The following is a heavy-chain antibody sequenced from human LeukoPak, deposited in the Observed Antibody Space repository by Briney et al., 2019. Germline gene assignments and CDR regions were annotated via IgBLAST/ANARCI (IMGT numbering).Heavy chain of an antibody. J-gene: IGHJ2*01. CDR1: GGSISSYY. V-gene: IGHV4-59*01. D-gene: IGHD3-16*02. CDR3: ARDSIAMTWYFDL. Sequence: SETLSLTCTVSGGSISSYYWSWIRQPPGKGLEWIGYIYYSGSTNYNPSLKGRVTISVDTSKNQFSLKLSSVTAADTAVYYCARDSIAMTWYFDLWGRGTLVTVSS. CDR2: IYYSGST.